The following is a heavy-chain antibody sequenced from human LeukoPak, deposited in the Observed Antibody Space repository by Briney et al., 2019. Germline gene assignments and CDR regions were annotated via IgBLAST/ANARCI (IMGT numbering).Heavy chain of an antibody. J-gene: IGHJ3*02. V-gene: IGHV4-59*01. Sequence: SETLSLTCTVSGGSINSYYWSWIRQPPGKGLEWIGYIYYSGSTNYNPTNYNPSLKSRVTISLDTSKNQFSLKLNSVTAADTAVYYCARAMAWYGESVFDIWGQGTMVTVSS. D-gene: IGHD4-17*01. CDR3: ARAMAWYGESVFDI. CDR2: IYYSGSTNYNPT. CDR1: GGSINSYY.